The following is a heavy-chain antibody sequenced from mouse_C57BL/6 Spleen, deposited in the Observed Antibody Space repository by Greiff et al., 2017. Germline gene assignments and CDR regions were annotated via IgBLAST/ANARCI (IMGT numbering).Heavy chain of an antibody. J-gene: IGHJ2*01. V-gene: IGHV1-69*01. Sequence: QVQLKQPGAELVMPGASVKLSCKASGYTFTSYWMHWVKQRPGQGLEWIGEIDPSDSYTNYNQKFKGKSTLTVDKSSSTAYMQLSSLTSEDSAVYYCARGPYGSFDYWGQGTTLTVAS. CDR1: GYTFTSYW. D-gene: IGHD1-1*01. CDR3: ARGPYGSFDY. CDR2: IDPSDSYT.